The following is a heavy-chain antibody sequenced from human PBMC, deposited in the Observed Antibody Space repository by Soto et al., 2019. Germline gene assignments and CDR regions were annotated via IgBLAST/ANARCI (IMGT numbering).Heavy chain of an antibody. V-gene: IGHV3-7*01. Sequence: PGGSLRLSCAASGFRFSTYWMSWVRQAPGKGLEWLANIKQDANEMYYVDSVKGRFTISGDSAKNSLFLIMDSLRVEDTAVYYCAAYSTSRHAAFDIWGQGTMVTVSS. CDR2: IKQDANEM. CDR3: AAYSTSRHAAFDI. J-gene: IGHJ3*02. D-gene: IGHD6-6*01. CDR1: GFRFSTYW.